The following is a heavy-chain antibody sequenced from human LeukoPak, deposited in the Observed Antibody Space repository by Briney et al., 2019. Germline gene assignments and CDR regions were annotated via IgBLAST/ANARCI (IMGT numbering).Heavy chain of an antibody. V-gene: IGHV3-30*02. CDR3: ARVGYYNWFDP. J-gene: IGHJ5*02. Sequence: GGSLRLSCAASGFTFSDYYMSWIRQAPGKGLEWVAFIRYDGSNKYYADSVKGRFTISRDDSKNTLYLQMNSLRAEDTAVYYCARVGYYNWFDPGAREPWSPSPQ. CDR1: GFTFSDYY. D-gene: IGHD6-13*01. CDR2: IRYDGSNK.